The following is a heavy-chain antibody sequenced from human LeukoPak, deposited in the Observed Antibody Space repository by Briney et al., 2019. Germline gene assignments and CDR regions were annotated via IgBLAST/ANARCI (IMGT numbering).Heavy chain of an antibody. Sequence: HPGGSLRLSCAASGFTFSSYAMSWVRQAPGKGLEWVSAISGSGGSTYYADYVKGRFPISRDNAKNTLYLQMDSLRAEDTAVYYCAREEESRIVGFRARTYYYGMDVWGQGNTVTVSS. D-gene: IGHD1-26*01. CDR3: AREEESRIVGFRARTYYYGMDV. CDR2: ISGSGGST. V-gene: IGHV3-23*01. J-gene: IGHJ6*02. CDR1: GFTFSSYA.